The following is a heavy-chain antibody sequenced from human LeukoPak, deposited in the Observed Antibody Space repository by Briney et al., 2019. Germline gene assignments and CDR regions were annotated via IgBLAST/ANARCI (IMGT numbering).Heavy chain of an antibody. J-gene: IGHJ5*02. CDR3: ARTYYDFWSGQGFDP. D-gene: IGHD3-3*01. CDR2: IYYSGST. V-gene: IGHV4-59*01. Sequence: PSETLSLTCTVSGGSISSYYWSWIRQPPGKGLEWIVYIYYSGSTNYNPSLKSRVTISVDTSKNQFSLKLSSVTAADTAVYYCARTYYDFWSGQGFDPWGQGTLVTVSS. CDR1: GGSISSYY.